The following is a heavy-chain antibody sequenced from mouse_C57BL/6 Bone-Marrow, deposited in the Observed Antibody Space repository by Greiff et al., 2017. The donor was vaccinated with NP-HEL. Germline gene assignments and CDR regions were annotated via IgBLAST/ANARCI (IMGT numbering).Heavy chain of an antibody. CDR1: GFNIKDYY. J-gene: IGHJ1*03. Sequence: VQLQQSGAELVRPGASVKLSCTASGFNIKDYYMHWVKQRPEQGLEWIGRIDPEDGDTEYAPKFQGKATMTADTSSNTAYLQLSSLTSEDTAVYYCTSHYYGSSAWYFDVWGTGTTVTVSS. D-gene: IGHD1-1*01. CDR3: TSHYYGSSAWYFDV. CDR2: IDPEDGDT. V-gene: IGHV14-1*01.